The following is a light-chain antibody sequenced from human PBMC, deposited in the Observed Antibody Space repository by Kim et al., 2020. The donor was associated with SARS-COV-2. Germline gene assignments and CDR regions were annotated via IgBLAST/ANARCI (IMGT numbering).Light chain of an antibody. CDR3: QKYNSAPYT. Sequence: DIQMTQSPLFLSASVGDRVTITCRATQGISNFLAWFQQKPGKVPKLLIYSASTLQSGVPSRFSGSGSGTDFTLTISSLQPEDVATYYCQKYNSAPYTFGQGTKLEIK. CDR2: SAS. V-gene: IGKV1-27*01. J-gene: IGKJ2*01. CDR1: QGISNF.